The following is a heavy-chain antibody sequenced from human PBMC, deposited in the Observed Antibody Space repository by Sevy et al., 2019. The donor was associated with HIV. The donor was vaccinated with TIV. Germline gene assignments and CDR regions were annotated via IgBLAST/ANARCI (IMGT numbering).Heavy chain of an antibody. J-gene: IGHJ4*02. D-gene: IGHD4-17*01. CDR1: GFTFSSYG. V-gene: IGHV3-30*02. Sequence: GGSLRLSCAASGFTFSSYGMHWVRQAPGKGLEWVAFIRYDGSNKYYADSVKGRFTISRDNSKNTLYLQTNSLRAEDTAVYYCAKDPYGADDPIDYWGQGTLVTVSS. CDR2: IRYDGSNK. CDR3: AKDPYGADDPIDY.